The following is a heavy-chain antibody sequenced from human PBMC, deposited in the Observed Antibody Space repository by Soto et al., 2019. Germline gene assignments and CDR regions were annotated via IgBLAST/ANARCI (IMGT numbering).Heavy chain of an antibody. D-gene: IGHD3-3*01. J-gene: IGHJ5*02. CDR3: TCEPPAIFVSWFDP. V-gene: IGHV3-15*01. CDR2: IKSKTDGGTT. CDR1: GFTFSNAW. Sequence: GGSLRLSCAASGFTFSNAWMSWVRQAPGKGLEWVGRIKSKTDGGTTDYAAPVKGRFTISRDDSKNTLYLQMNSLKTEDTAVYYCTCEPPAIFVSWFDPWGQGTLVTVSS.